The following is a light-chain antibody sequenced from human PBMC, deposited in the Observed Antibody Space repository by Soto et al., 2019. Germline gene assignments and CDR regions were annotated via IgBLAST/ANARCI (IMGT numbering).Light chain of an antibody. J-gene: IGKJ4*01. Sequence: DIQMTQSPSTLSGSVGDRVTITCRASQTISSWLAWYQQKPGKAPKLLIYKASTLKSGVPSRFSGSGSGTDFILTISSLQAEDVAVYYCQQYYSPPLTFGGGTKVEIK. CDR3: QQYYSPPLT. V-gene: IGKV1-5*03. CDR1: QTISSW. CDR2: KAS.